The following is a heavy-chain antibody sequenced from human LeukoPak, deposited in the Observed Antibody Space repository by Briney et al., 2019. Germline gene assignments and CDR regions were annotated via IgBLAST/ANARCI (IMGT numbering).Heavy chain of an antibody. CDR1: GGSISSSSYY. V-gene: IGHV4-39*07. D-gene: IGHD2-15*01. J-gene: IGHJ6*02. CDR3: ARMCSGGSCYDYYYGMDV. Sequence: SQTLSLTCTVSGGSISSSSYYWGWIRQPPGKGLEWIGSIYYSGSTYYNPSLKSRVTISVDTSKNQFSLKLSSVTAADTAVYYCARMCSGGSCYDYYYGMDVWGQGTTVIVSS. CDR2: IYYSGST.